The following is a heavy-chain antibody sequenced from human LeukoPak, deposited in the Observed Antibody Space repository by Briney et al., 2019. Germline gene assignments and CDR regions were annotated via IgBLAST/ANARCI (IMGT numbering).Heavy chain of an antibody. V-gene: IGHV4-39*02. CDR2: MYYRGTT. CDR3: AREYSRSVVAGSRPDL. J-gene: IGHJ4*02. CDR1: GRSIRICHYL. Sequence: PSETLTLPCSVSGRSIRICHYLWGWIPQAPAEVRDWIRGMYYRGTTYENSSFKSRLTLSIDTSNNHFSLKLTSVTAGDTAVYFCAREYSRSVVAGSRPDLWGQGLLVTVSS. D-gene: IGHD2-21*01.